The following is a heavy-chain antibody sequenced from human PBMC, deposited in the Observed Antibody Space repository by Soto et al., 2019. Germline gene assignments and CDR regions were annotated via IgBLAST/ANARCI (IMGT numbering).Heavy chain of an antibody. V-gene: IGHV4-38-2*02. CDR2: IYHSGST. CDR1: GYSISSGYY. CDR3: ARELVHPEPTFDY. Sequence: SETLSLTCAVSGYSISSGYYWGWIRQPPGKGLEWIGSIYHSGSTYYNPSLKSRATISVDTSKNQFSLKLSSVTAADTAVYYCARELVHPEPTFDYWGQGTLVTVSS. D-gene: IGHD1-26*01. J-gene: IGHJ4*02.